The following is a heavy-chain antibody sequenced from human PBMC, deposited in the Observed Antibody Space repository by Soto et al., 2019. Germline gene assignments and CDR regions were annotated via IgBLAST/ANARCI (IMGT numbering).Heavy chain of an antibody. V-gene: IGHV3-23*01. CDR3: AKDIRSLNDC. CDR2: ISGSGGTT. D-gene: IGHD2-15*01. Sequence: EVQLLESGGGLVQPGGSLRLSCAASGITSTSYAMTWVRQAPGKGLEWISSISGSGGTTYYTDSVKGRFTISRDSSKNTMYLQMNSLRAEDTAVHYCAKDIRSLNDCWGQGTLVTVSS. CDR1: GITSTSYA. J-gene: IGHJ4*02.